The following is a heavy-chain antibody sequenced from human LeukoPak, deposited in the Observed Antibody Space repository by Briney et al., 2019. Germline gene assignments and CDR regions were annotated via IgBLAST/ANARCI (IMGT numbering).Heavy chain of an antibody. V-gene: IGHV3-30-3*01. J-gene: IGHJ3*02. CDR2: ISYDGSNK. D-gene: IGHD6-13*01. CDR3: AVSSRWYSFDI. Sequence: PGGSLRLSCAASGFTFSSYAMHWVRQAPGKGLEWVAVISYDGSNKYYADSVKGRFTISRDNSKNTLYLQMNSLRAEDTAVYYCAVSSRWYSFDIWGQGTMVTVSS. CDR1: GFTFSSYA.